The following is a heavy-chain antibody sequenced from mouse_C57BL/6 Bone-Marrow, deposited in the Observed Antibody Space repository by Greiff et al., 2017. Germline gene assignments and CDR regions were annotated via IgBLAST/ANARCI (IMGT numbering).Heavy chain of an antibody. D-gene: IGHD1-1*01. J-gene: IGHJ1*03. CDR1: GYTFTSYG. CDR2: IYPRSGNT. CDR3: ARFYGSSYWYFDV. Sequence: VQVVESGAELARPGASVKLSCKASGYTFTSYGISWVKQRTGQGLEWIGEIYPRSGNTYYNEKFKGKATLTADKSSNTAYMELRSLTSEDSAVYFCARFYGSSYWYFDVWGTGTTVTVSS. V-gene: IGHV1-81*01.